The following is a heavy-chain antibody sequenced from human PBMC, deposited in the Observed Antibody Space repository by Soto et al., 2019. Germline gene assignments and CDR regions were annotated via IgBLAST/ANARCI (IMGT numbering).Heavy chain of an antibody. V-gene: IGHV4-39*01. D-gene: IGHD3-10*01. CDR2: IYHSGST. CDR3: AGRISLASVKVYFGEISIYNWFAP. Sequence: SETLSLTCTVSNGSITSAIYYWGWIRQPPGKGLEWIGSIYHSGSTYYNPSLQGRVTISVDTSKNQFSLKLSSVTAADTAVYFCAGRISLASVKVYFGEISIYNWFAPWGKGTLSTVSS. J-gene: IGHJ5*02. CDR1: NGSITSAIYY.